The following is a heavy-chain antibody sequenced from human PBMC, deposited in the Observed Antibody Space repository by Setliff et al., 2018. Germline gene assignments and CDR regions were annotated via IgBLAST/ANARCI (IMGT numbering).Heavy chain of an antibody. J-gene: IGHJ3*02. D-gene: IGHD3-22*01. Sequence: GGSLRLSCAASGFTFSDYSMNWVRQAPGKGLQWVSYISSASRTIHYADSVKGRFSISRENAMNSLYLQMNSLRADDTAVYYCARQRYYDTTGKAFDIWGQGTMVTVS. V-gene: IGHV3-48*04. CDR3: ARQRYYDTTGKAFDI. CDR1: GFTFSDYS. CDR2: ISSASRTI.